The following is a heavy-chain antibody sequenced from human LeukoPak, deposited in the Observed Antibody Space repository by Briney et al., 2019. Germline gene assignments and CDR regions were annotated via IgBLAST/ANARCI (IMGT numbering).Heavy chain of an antibody. CDR3: ARGLLRPTPFDY. CDR2: IYYSGST. Sequence: SQTLSLTCTVSGGSISSGGYYWSWIRQHPGTGLEWIGYIYYSGSTYYNPSLKSRVTISVDTSKNQFSLKLSSVTAADTAVYYCARGLLRPTPFDYWGQGTLVTVSS. J-gene: IGHJ4*02. D-gene: IGHD3-22*01. V-gene: IGHV4-31*03. CDR1: GGSISSGGYY.